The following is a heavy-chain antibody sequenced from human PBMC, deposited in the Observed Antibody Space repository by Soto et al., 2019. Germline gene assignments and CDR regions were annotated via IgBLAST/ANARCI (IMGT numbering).Heavy chain of an antibody. J-gene: IGHJ4*02. CDR1: GGSISSSSYY. CDR3: ASPYDSSGSDKGHLDY. D-gene: IGHD3-22*01. V-gene: IGHV4-39*01. CDR2: IYYSGST. Sequence: QLQLQESGPGLVKPSETLSLTCTVSGGSISSSSYYWGWIRQPPGKGLEWIGSIYYSGSTYYNPSLKSRVTITVDTYKSQFSLKLSSVTAADTAVYYCASPYDSSGSDKGHLDYWGQGTLVTVSS.